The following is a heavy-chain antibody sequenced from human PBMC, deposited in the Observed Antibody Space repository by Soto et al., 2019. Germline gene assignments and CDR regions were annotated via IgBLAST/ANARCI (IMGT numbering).Heavy chain of an antibody. Sequence: QVQLQESGPGLVKPSENLSLTCTVSGGSISSYYWSWIRQPPGKGLEWIGYIYYSGSTDYNPSLKSRVTISVDTSKNQFSLKLSSVTAADTAVYYCARRYGRYFDFWGQGTLVTVSS. J-gene: IGHJ4*02. CDR1: GGSISSYY. V-gene: IGHV4-59*08. D-gene: IGHD4-17*01. CDR3: ARRYGRYFDF. CDR2: IYYSGST.